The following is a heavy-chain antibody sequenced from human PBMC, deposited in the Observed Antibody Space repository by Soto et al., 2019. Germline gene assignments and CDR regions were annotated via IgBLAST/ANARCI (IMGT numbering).Heavy chain of an antibody. CDR1: GGSISSGGYY. Sequence: SETLSLTCTVSGGSISSGGYYWSWIRQHPGKGLEWIGYIYYSGSTYYNPSLKSRVTISVDTSKNQFSLKLSSVTAADTAVYYCASYGDSSGSYLHFGYLGQGTLVTVSS. V-gene: IGHV4-31*03. CDR3: ASYGDSSGSYLHFGY. CDR2: IYYSGST. J-gene: IGHJ4*02. D-gene: IGHD3-22*01.